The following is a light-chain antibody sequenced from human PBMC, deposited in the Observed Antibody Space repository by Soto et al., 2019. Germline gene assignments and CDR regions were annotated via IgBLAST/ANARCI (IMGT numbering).Light chain of an antibody. CDR3: QQYENSPWT. CDR1: QSINGW. V-gene: IGKV1-5*01. J-gene: IGKJ1*01. CDR2: VAS. Sequence: DIQMTQSPSTLSASVGDRVTITCRASQSINGWLAWYQQRSVKAPMLLIYVASSLQTGVLSRFSGSGSGTEFTLTISSLQPDDFATYYCQQYENSPWTFGQGTKV.